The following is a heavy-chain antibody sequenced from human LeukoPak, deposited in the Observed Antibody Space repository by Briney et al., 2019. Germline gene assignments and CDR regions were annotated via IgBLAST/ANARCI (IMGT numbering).Heavy chain of an antibody. J-gene: IGHJ4*02. CDR3: AREGGSSGWDYDQLNY. V-gene: IGHV1-2*02. CDR1: GDTCTCYD. Sequence: ASVKVSCKAAGDTCTCYDMHWVRQAPGQGLEWIGWINPNSGGTNYAQKFQGRVTMTRDTSISTAYMELSRLRSDDTAVYYCAREGGSSGWDYDQLNYWGQGTLVTVSS. D-gene: IGHD6-19*01. CDR2: INPNSGGT.